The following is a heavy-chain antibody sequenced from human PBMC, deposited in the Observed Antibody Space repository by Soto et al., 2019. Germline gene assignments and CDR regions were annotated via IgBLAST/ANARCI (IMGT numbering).Heavy chain of an antibody. CDR1: GGSFSGYY. CDR3: ARLLMVYAIPGDGMEV. D-gene: IGHD2-8*01. Sequence: SETLSLTCAVYGGSFSGYYWIWIRQPPGKGLEWIGEINHSGSTNYNPSLKSRVTISVDTSKNQFSLKLSSVTAADTAVYYCARLLMVYAIPGDGMEVWGQGTTVTVSS. V-gene: IGHV4-34*01. CDR2: INHSGST. J-gene: IGHJ6*01.